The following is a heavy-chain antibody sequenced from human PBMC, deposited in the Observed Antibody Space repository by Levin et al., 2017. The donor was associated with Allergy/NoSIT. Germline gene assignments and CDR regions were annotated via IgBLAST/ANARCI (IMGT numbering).Heavy chain of an antibody. CDR2: ISGSGGST. Sequence: GGSLRLSCAASGFTFSSYAMSWVRQAPGKGLEWVSAISGSGGSTYYADSVKGRFTISRDNSKNTLYLQMNSLRAEDTAVYYCAKVPPSPEEDPPIQPFDYWGQGTLVTVSS. J-gene: IGHJ4*02. D-gene: IGHD1-1*01. V-gene: IGHV3-23*01. CDR1: GFTFSSYA. CDR3: AKVPPSPEEDPPIQPFDY.